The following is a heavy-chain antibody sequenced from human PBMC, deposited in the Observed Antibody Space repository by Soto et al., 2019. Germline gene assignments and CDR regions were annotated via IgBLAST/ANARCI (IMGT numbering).Heavy chain of an antibody. CDR2: INPSGGST. CDR3: ARDRPTYYYGSGPYAFDI. CDR1: GYTFTSYY. D-gene: IGHD3-10*01. V-gene: IGHV1-46*01. Sequence: GASVKVSCKASGYTFTSYYMHWVRQAPGQGLEWMGIINPSGGSTSYAQKFQGRVTMTRDTSTSTVYMELSSLRSEDTAVYYCARDRPTYYYGSGPYAFDIWGQGTMVTVSS. J-gene: IGHJ3*02.